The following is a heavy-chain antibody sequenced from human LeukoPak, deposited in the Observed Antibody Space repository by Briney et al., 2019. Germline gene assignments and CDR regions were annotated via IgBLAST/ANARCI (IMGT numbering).Heavy chain of an antibody. CDR1: GFTFSSYA. D-gene: IGHD2-21*01. J-gene: IGHJ4*02. Sequence: GGSLRLSCAASGFTFSSYAMHWVRQAPGKGLEWVAVISYDGSNKYSADSVKGRFTISRDNSKNTLYLQMNSLRAEDTAVYYCGRGYCGGDCLDYWGQGTLVTVSS. CDR3: GRGYCGGDCLDY. CDR2: ISYDGSNK. V-gene: IGHV3-30*04.